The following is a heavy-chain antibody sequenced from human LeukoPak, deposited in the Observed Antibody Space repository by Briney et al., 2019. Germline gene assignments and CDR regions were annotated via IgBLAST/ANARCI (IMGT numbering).Heavy chain of an antibody. CDR3: ARHRGTMVRGVIGGPFDY. J-gene: IGHJ4*02. D-gene: IGHD3-10*01. Sequence: SETLSLTCAVYGGSFSGYYWSWIRQPPGKGLEWIGEINHSGSTNYNPSLKSRVTISVDTSKNQFSLKLSSVTAADTAVYYCARHRGTMVRGVIGGPFDYWGQGTLVTVSS. CDR2: INHSGST. CDR1: GGSFSGYY. V-gene: IGHV4-34*01.